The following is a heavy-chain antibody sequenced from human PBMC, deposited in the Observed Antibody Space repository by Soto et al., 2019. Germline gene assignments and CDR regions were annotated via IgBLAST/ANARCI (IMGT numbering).Heavy chain of an antibody. CDR2: IYWDDDK. V-gene: IGHV2-5*02. CDR3: AHPGYGDLPFGY. CDR1: GFSLSTSGVG. D-gene: IGHD4-17*01. J-gene: IGHJ4*02. Sequence: QITLKESGPTLVKPTQTLTLTCTFSGFSLSTSGVGVGWIRQPPGKALEWLALIYWDDDKRYSPSLKSRLTITKDTPKNQVVLTMTNMDPVDTATYYCAHPGYGDLPFGYWGQGTLVTVSS.